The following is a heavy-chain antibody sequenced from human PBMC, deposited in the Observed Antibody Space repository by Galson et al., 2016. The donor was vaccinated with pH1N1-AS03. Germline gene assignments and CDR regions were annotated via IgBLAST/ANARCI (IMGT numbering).Heavy chain of an antibody. J-gene: IGHJ6*02. V-gene: IGHV1-69*02. CDR3: ARVCGGDGRGGYKGASAMDA. Sequence: SVKVSCKASGGTLSSYTINWVRQAPGQGLEWMGRINPMVGLADYAQKLQDRVTITADKSTSTVYMELGSLRSEDTAVYYCARVCGGDGRGGYKGASAMDAWGQGTTVTVSS. CDR2: INPMVGLA. D-gene: IGHD5-24*01. CDR1: GGTLSSYT.